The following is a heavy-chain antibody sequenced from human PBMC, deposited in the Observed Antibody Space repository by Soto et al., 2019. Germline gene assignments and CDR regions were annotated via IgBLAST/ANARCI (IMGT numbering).Heavy chain of an antibody. CDR3: ASEYDYGDLNYYYYGMDV. J-gene: IGHJ6*02. CDR2: ISSSSSTI. D-gene: IGHD4-17*01. Sequence: EVQLVESGGGLVQPGGSLRLSCAASGFIFSSYSMNWVRQAPGKGLEWVSYISSSSSTIYYADSVKGRFTISRDNAKNSLYLQMNSLRDEDTAVYYCASEYDYGDLNYYYYGMDVWGQGTTVTVSS. CDR1: GFIFSSYS. V-gene: IGHV3-48*02.